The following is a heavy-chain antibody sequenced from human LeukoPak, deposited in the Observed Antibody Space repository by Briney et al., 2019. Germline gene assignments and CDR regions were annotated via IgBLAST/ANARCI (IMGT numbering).Heavy chain of an antibody. CDR1: GGSFSGYY. J-gene: IGHJ4*02. CDR3: ARGRAYFD. D-gene: IGHD3-9*01. Sequence: SETLSLTCAVYGGSFSGYYWSWIRQPPGKGLEWIGEINHSGSTNYNPSLKSRVTISVDTSKNQFSLKLSSVTAADTAVYYCARGRAYFDWGQGTLVTVSS. V-gene: IGHV4-34*01. CDR2: INHSGST.